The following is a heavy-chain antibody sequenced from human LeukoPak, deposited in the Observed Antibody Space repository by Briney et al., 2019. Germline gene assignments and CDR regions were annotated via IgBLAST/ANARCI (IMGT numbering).Heavy chain of an antibody. CDR2: IKKDGSEK. J-gene: IGHJ4*02. Sequence: PGGSLRLSCAASGFTFSSYSMNWVRQAPGKGLEWVANIKKDGSEKYYVDSVKGRFTISRDNAETSLYLQMNSLRAEDTAVYYCARHLSGVTGYTYGRGIDYWGQGTLVTVSS. CDR1: GFTFSSYS. D-gene: IGHD5-18*01. CDR3: ARHLSGVTGYTYGRGIDY. V-gene: IGHV3-7*01.